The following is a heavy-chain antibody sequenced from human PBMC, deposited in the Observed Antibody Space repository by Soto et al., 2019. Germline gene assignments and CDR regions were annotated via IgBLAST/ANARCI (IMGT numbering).Heavy chain of an antibody. V-gene: IGHV1-2*04. J-gene: IGHJ4*02. CDR1: GYTFTGSY. CDR2: INPNSGDT. D-gene: IGHD4-17*01. Sequence: QVQLVQSGAEVKKPGASVKVSCKAPGYTFTGSYMHWVRQAPGQGLEWMGWINPNSGDTEYAQNFQGWVTMTRDTSINTAYLELSRLKSDDTAVYYCASGGYTVTREFDYWGQGTLVSVSS. CDR3: ASGGYTVTREFDY.